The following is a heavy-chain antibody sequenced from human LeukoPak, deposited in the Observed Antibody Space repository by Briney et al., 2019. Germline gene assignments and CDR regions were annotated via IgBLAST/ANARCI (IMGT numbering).Heavy chain of an antibody. Sequence: QPGGSLRLSCAASGFTFSSHAMGWVRQAPGKGLEWVSSITGSGASTYYGDSVKGRFTIYRDNSKNTLYLQMNRLRAEDTAVYYCAKDGGGSLEWLPPMDVWGQGTTVTVSS. CDR3: AKDGGGSLEWLPPMDV. J-gene: IGHJ6*02. D-gene: IGHD3-3*01. V-gene: IGHV3-23*01. CDR2: ITGSGAST. CDR1: GFTFSSHA.